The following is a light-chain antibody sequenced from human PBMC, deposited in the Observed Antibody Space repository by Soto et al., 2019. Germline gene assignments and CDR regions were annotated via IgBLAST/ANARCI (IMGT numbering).Light chain of an antibody. CDR3: QVWDSSSDHFDV. CDR1: NIGSKS. Sequence: SYELAQPPSVSVAPGQTARITCGGSNIGSKSVHWYQQKPGQAPVLVVYDDSDRPSGIPERFSGSNSGNTATLTISRVEAGDEADYYCQVWDSSSDHFDVFGTGTEVTVL. CDR2: DDS. V-gene: IGLV3-21*02. J-gene: IGLJ1*01.